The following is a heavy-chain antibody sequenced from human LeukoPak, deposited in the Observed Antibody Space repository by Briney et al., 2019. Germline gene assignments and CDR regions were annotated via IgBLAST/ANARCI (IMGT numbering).Heavy chain of an antibody. Sequence: ASVKVSCKASGYTFTGYYMHWVRQAPGQGLEWMGRINPNSGGTNYAQKFQGRVTMTRDTSISTAYMELSRLRSDDTAVYYCAREPTSRDGYNFSFDYRGQGTLVPVSS. CDR2: INPNSGGT. CDR3: AREPTSRDGYNFSFDY. J-gene: IGHJ4*02. CDR1: GYTFTGYY. V-gene: IGHV1-2*06. D-gene: IGHD5-24*01.